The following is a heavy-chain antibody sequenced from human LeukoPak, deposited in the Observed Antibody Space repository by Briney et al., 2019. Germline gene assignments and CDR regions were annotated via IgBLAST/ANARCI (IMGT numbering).Heavy chain of an antibody. V-gene: IGHV3-30*04. CDR3: ARGRSGSHHFDS. J-gene: IGHJ4*02. Sequence: GGSLRLSCAASGFTFSNYAMHWVRQAPGKGLEWVAIISYDGSNKYYADSVKGRFTISRDNCKKTVYLEMNRLRGDDTAVYYCARGRSGSHHFDSWGQGTLVTVPS. CDR2: ISYDGSNK. CDR1: GFTFSNYA. D-gene: IGHD3-10*01.